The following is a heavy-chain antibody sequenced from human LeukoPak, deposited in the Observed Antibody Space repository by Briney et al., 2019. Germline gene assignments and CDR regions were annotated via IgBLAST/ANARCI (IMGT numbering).Heavy chain of an antibody. J-gene: IGHJ5*02. D-gene: IGHD5-24*01. Sequence: GGSLRLSCAASGFTFSSYAMSWVRQAPGKGLEWVSVISGVLEWVPVISGSGGSTYYADSVKGRFTISRDNSKSTLYLQMNSLRVEDTAVYYCAKAQWVATITNWLDPWGQGTLVTVSS. CDR1: GFTFSSYA. CDR2: ISGSGGST. CDR3: AKAQWVATITNWLDP. V-gene: IGHV3-23*01.